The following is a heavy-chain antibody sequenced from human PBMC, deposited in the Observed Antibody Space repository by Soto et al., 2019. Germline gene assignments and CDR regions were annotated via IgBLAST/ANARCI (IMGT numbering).Heavy chain of an antibody. V-gene: IGHV1-18*04. J-gene: IGHJ6*02. CDR3: AREEESGIAARSYYYYGMDV. D-gene: IGHD6-6*01. CDR2: ISAYNGNT. Sequence: ASVKVSCKASGYTFTSYGISWVRQAPGQGLEWMGWISAYNGNTNYAQKLQGRVTMTTDTSTSTAYMELSSLRSDDTAVYYCAREEESGIAARSYYYYGMDVWGQGTTVTVSS. CDR1: GYTFTSYG.